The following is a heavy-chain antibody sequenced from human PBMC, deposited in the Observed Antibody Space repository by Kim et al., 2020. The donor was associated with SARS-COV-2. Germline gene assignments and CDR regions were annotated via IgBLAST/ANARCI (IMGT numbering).Heavy chain of an antibody. CDR1: GFTFSRSD. J-gene: IGHJ6*02. V-gene: IGHV3-30*18. Sequence: GGSLRLSCAASGFTFSRSDMHWVRQAPGKGLEWVAVISSDGRHKYYADSVKGRCTISRDDSKNTLYLQMNNLRAEDTAVYYCAKVLHSGYENYFYYGMDVWRGRPGVTVPS. CDR3: AKVLHSGYENYFYYGMDV. D-gene: IGHD5-12*01. CDR2: ISSDGRHK.